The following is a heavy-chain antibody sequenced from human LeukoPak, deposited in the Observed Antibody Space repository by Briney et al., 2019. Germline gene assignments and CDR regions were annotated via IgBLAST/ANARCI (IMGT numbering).Heavy chain of an antibody. V-gene: IGHV4-4*07. CDR3: ARDVGSGGGTFPTYHFDF. D-gene: IGHD3-10*01. CDR1: GGSISSYY. Sequence: SETLSLTCTVSGGSISSYYWDWIRQPAGKGLEWIGRIYSSGDTNYNPSLKSRVTKSVDTSKNQFSLRLSSLTAADTAVYYCARDVGSGGGTFPTYHFDFWGQGTLVTASS. CDR2: IYSSGDT. J-gene: IGHJ4*02.